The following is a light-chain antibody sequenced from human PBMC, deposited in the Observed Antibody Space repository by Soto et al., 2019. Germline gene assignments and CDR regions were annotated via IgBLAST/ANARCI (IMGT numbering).Light chain of an antibody. CDR3: LAYAGAGTFV. Sequence: QSALTQPASVSGSPGQSITISCTGTSSDVGSYNLVSWFQQHPGKAPKLFFDEVNRRRSGGSDRLSGSKSANTASLTISGRQAEAEDDDYCLAYAGAGTFVCGTGTKLTVL. CDR1: SSDVGSYNL. CDR2: EVN. V-gene: IGLV2-23*02. J-gene: IGLJ1*01.